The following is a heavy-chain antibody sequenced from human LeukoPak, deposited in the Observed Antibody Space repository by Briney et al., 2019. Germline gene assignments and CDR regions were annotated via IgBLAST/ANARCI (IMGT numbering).Heavy chain of an antibody. Sequence: PGGSLRLSCAASGFTVSSNYMSWVRQAPGKGPEWVSVIYSGGSTYYADSVKGRFTISRDNSKNTLYLQMNSLRAEDTAVYYCARDPYSSSLYFDYWGQGTLVTVSS. D-gene: IGHD6-6*01. CDR2: IYSGGST. CDR1: GFTVSSNY. V-gene: IGHV3-66*02. CDR3: ARDPYSSSLYFDY. J-gene: IGHJ4*02.